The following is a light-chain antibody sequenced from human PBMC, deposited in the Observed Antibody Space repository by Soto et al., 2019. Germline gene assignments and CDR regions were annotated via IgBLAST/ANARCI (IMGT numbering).Light chain of an antibody. V-gene: IGLV2-23*03. CDR3: CSYAGSSTFL. J-gene: IGLJ1*01. Sequence: QPVLTQPASVSGSPGQSITISCTGTSSDVGSYNLVSWYQQHPGKAPKLMIYEGSKRPSGVSNRFSGSKSGNTASLTISGLQADDEADYYCCSYAGSSTFLFGTGTKLTVL. CDR1: SSDVGSYNL. CDR2: EGS.